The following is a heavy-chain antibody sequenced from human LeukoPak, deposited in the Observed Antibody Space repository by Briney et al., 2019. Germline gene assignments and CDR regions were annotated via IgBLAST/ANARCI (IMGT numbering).Heavy chain of an antibody. CDR3: AKEDGNYGSGRYYYFDY. CDR2: IKTNGSTT. J-gene: IGHJ4*02. D-gene: IGHD3-10*01. CDR1: GITFSTYW. V-gene: IGHV3-74*01. Sequence: GGSLRLSCAASGITFSTYWMHWVRQAPGKGLVWVSRIKTNGSTTTYADSVRGRFTVSRDNAKNTLYLQMNSLRAEDTAVYYCAKEDGNYGSGRYYYFDYWGQGTLVTVSS.